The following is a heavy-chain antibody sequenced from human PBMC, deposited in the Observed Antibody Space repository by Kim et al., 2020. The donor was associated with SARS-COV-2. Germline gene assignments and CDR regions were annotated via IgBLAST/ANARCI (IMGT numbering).Heavy chain of an antibody. D-gene: IGHD3-22*01. J-gene: IGHJ5*02. CDR3: ASNYYDSSGYLYH. Sequence: YAQKFQGRVTITADKSTSTAYMELSSLRSEDTAVYYCASNYYDSSGYLYHWGQGTLVTVSS. V-gene: IGHV1-69*02.